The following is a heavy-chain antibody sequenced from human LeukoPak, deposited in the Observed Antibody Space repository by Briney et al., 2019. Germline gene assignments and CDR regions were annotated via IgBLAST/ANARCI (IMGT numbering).Heavy chain of an antibody. CDR1: GGSFSGYY. J-gene: IGHJ4*02. CDR2: INHSGST. CDR3: ARGHHSRYYGSGSLTYFDY. V-gene: IGHV4-34*01. Sequence: PSETLSLTCAVYGGSFSGYYWSWIRQPPGKGLEWIGEINHSGSTNYNPSLKSRVTISVDTSKNQFSLKLSSVTAADTAVYYCARGHHSRYYGSGSLTYFDYWGQGTLVTVSS. D-gene: IGHD3-10*01.